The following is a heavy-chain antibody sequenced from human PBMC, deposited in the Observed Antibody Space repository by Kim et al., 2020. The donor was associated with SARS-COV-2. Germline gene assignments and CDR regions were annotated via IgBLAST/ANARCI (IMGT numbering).Heavy chain of an antibody. CDR3: ARENTLQEAGGMDV. CDR1: GGSISSYY. V-gene: IGHV4-59*01. Sequence: SETLSLTCTVSGGSISSYYWSWIRQPPGKGLEWIGYIYYSGSTNYNPSLKSRVAISVDTSKNQFSLKLSSVTAADTAVYYCARENTLQEAGGMDVWGQGTTGTVS. CDR2: IYYSGST. J-gene: IGHJ6*02.